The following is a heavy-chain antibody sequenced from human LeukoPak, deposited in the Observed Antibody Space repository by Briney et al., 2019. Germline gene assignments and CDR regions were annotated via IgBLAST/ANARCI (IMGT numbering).Heavy chain of an antibody. Sequence: GGSLRLSCTASGFTFSSYGMHWVRQAPGKGLEWVAFIRYDGSNKYYADSVKGRFTISRDNSKNTLYLQMNSLRAEDTAVYYCARVLGRAGQSKTESLAAAGYYYYYMDVWGKGTTVTVSS. CDR1: GFTFSSYG. CDR2: IRYDGSNK. D-gene: IGHD6-13*01. J-gene: IGHJ6*03. V-gene: IGHV3-30*02. CDR3: ARVLGRAGQSKTESLAAAGYYYYYMDV.